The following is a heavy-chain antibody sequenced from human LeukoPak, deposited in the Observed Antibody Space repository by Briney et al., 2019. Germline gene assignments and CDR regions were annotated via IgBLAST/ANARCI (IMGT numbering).Heavy chain of an antibody. D-gene: IGHD5-18*01. Sequence: PGGSLRLSCEGSAFIFSGHWMNWVRQTPGKGLEWVASIKEDGSERQYVDSVKGRFSISRDNTKGSLFLQLNSLRAEDTAVYYCARAGGCSYGYNYWGQGTLVTVSS. J-gene: IGHJ4*02. CDR3: ARAGGCSYGYNY. CDR1: AFIFSGHW. CDR2: IKEDGSER. V-gene: IGHV3-7*03.